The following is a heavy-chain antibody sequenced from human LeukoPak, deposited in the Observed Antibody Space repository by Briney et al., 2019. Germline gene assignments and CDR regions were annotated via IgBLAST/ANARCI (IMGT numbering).Heavy chain of an antibody. Sequence: SETLSLTCTVSGGSISSYYWSWIRQPPGKGLEWIGYIYYSGSTNYNPSLKSRVAISVDTSKNQFSLKLSSVTAADTAVYYCARAPIGRDAFDIWGQGTMVTVSS. CDR2: IYYSGST. D-gene: IGHD3-10*01. CDR3: ARAPIGRDAFDI. V-gene: IGHV4-59*01. J-gene: IGHJ3*02. CDR1: GGSISSYY.